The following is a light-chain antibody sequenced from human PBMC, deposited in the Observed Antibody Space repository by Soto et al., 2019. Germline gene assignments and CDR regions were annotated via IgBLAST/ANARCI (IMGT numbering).Light chain of an antibody. J-gene: IGKJ1*01. CDR2: DAF. Sequence: DFQMTQSPSTLSASVGDRVTITCRASQRIRSRLAWFQQKPGKAPKLLIYDAFILESGVPQRFNGSGSGTEFTLTISSLQTDDFSTYYCQQYNSYRTSGQATKVEI. V-gene: IGKV1-5*01. CDR1: QRIRSR. CDR3: QQYNSYRT.